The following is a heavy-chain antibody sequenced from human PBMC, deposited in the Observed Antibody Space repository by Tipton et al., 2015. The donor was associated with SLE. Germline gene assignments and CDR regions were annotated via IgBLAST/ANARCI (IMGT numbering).Heavy chain of an antibody. V-gene: IGHV3-7*01. Sequence: SLRLSCAASGFRLSDFWMSWVRQTPEKGLEWLANIKEDGSEMYFADSVRGRFTISRDNAKNSLYLQLNGLRGEDTAVYYCVRDAPDHLRDFWGQGTLVTVSS. CDR2: IKEDGSEM. CDR3: VRDAPDHLRDF. D-gene: IGHD1-14*01. CDR1: GFRLSDFW. J-gene: IGHJ4*02.